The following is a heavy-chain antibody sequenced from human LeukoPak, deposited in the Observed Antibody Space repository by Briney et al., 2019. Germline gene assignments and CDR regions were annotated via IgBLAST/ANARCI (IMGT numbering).Heavy chain of an antibody. D-gene: IGHD1-7*01. CDR1: GFTFSRYG. Sequence: GGSLRLSCAASGFTFSRYGMHWVRQAPGKGLEWVAFIQYDGDVKYYADSVKGRFTISRDNSKDTLFLHMHSLRGEDTAVYYCAISGTTDAFDIWGQGTMVTVSS. J-gene: IGHJ3*02. CDR3: AISGTTDAFDI. CDR2: IQYDGDVK. V-gene: IGHV3-30*02.